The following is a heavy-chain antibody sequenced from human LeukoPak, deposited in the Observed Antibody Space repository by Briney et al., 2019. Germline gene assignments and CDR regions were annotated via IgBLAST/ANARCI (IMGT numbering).Heavy chain of an antibody. CDR1: GFTFSSYG. D-gene: IGHD6-19*01. V-gene: IGHV3-33*01. J-gene: IGHJ4*02. Sequence: GGSLRLSCAASGFTFSSYGMHWVRQAPGKGLEWVAVIWYDGSNKYYADSVKGRFTISRDNSKNTLYLQMNSLRAEDTAVYYCARGIAVAGTGDYWGQGTLVTVSS. CDR3: ARGIAVAGTGDY. CDR2: IWYDGSNK.